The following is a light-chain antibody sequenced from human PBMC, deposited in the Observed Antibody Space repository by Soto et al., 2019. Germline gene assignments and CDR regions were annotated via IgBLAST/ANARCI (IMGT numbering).Light chain of an antibody. Sequence: QSVLTQPPSVSGAPAQRVTISCTGSSSNIGAGYDVHWYQQLPGTAPKLLIYGNINRPSGVPDRFSGSKSGTSASLAITGLQAEDEADYYCQSYDSSLSGPYVFGTGTKVTVL. V-gene: IGLV1-40*01. CDR3: QSYDSSLSGPYV. J-gene: IGLJ1*01. CDR1: SSNIGAGYD. CDR2: GNI.